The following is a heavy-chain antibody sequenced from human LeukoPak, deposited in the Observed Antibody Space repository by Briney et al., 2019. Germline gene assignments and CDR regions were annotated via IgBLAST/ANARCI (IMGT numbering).Heavy chain of an antibody. J-gene: IGHJ4*02. D-gene: IGHD1-26*01. V-gene: IGHV4-38-2*02. CDR1: GYSISSSGYY. CDR3: ARRVGGTSFRDY. CDR2: MYHGGST. Sequence: PSETLSLTCTVSGYSISSSGYYWGWIRQPPGEGLEWIGNMYHGGSTYYNPSLKSRVTISRDTSKTQFSLKLSSVTAADTAVYYCARRVGGTSFRDYWGQGTLVTVSS.